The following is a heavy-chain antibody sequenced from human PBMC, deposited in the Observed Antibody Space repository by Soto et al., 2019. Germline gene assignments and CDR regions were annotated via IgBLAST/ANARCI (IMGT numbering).Heavy chain of an antibody. CDR3: ARRGVVGKDAFDI. J-gene: IGHJ3*02. V-gene: IGHV4-39*01. D-gene: IGHD1-26*01. CDR1: GGSISSSSYY. CDR2: TYYSGST. Sequence: SETLSLTCTVSGGSISSSSYYWGWIRQPPGKGREWIGRTYYSGSTYYNPSLTSRVTISVDTSKNQFSLKLSSVTAADTAVYYCARRGVVGKDAFDIWGQGTMVTVAS.